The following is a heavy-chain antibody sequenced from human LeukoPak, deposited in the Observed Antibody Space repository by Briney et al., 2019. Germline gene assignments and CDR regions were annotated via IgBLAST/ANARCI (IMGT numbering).Heavy chain of an antibody. CDR2: IKQDGSEK. J-gene: IGHJ4*02. D-gene: IGHD3-16*01. Sequence: GGSLKLSCAASGFIFSNYWMSWVRQAPVKGLEWVANIKQDGSEKNYVDSVKGRFTISRDNAKSSLYLQMNSLRAEDTAIYYCAGRGRSSDYWGQGTLVTVSS. CDR3: AGRGRSSDY. CDR1: GFIFSNYW. V-gene: IGHV3-7*03.